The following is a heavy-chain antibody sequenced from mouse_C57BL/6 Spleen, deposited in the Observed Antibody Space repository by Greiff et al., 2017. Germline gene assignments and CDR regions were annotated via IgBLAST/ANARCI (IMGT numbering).Heavy chain of an antibody. Sequence: QVQLQQSGAELVRPGASVTLSCKASGYPFPDYEMPRVKPTPVHGLEWIGAIDSETGGTDYNQKFKGKAILTADQSSSTACMELRSLTSEDSAVYYCTRRLPFDYWGQGTTLTVSS. CDR1: GYPFPDYE. V-gene: IGHV1-15*01. CDR3: TRRLPFDY. D-gene: IGHD5-5*01. CDR2: IDSETGGT. J-gene: IGHJ2*01.